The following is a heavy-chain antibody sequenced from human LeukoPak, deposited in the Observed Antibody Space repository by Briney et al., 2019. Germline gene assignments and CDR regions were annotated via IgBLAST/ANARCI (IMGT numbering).Heavy chain of an antibody. CDR3: ARSPTAYSSGWYFWFDP. CDR1: GYTFTSYA. CDR2: INAGNGNT. J-gene: IGHJ5*02. V-gene: IGHV1-3*01. D-gene: IGHD6-19*01. Sequence: ASVKVSCTASGYTFTSYAMHWVRQAPGQRLEWMGWINAGNGNTKYSQKFQGRVTITRDTSASTAYMELSSLRSEDTAVYYCARSPTAYSSGWYFWFDPWGQGTLVTVSS.